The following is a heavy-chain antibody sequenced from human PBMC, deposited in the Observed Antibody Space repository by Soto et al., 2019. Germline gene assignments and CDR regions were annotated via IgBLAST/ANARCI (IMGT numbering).Heavy chain of an antibody. CDR1: GGSISSSSYY. CDR3: ARRARSGYHYYYYYMDV. CDR2: IYYSGGT. D-gene: IGHD5-12*01. Sequence: QLPLQESGPGLVKPSETLSLTCTVSGGSISSSSYYWGWIRQPPGKGLEWIGSIYYSGGTYYNPALKSRVTISVDTSKNQFSLKLSSVTAADTAVYYCARRARSGYHYYYYYMDVWGKGTTVTVSS. J-gene: IGHJ6*03. V-gene: IGHV4-39*01.